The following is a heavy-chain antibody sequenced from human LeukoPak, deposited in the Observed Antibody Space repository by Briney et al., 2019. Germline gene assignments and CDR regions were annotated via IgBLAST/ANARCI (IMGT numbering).Heavy chain of an antibody. D-gene: IGHD2-2*01. CDR2: IYTSGST. CDR1: GGSISSYY. CDR3: ARDRYCSSTSCYAGVWFDP. Sequence: SETLSLTYTVSGGSISSYYWSWIRQPAGKGLEWTGRIYTSGSTNYNPSLKSRVTMSVDTSKNQFSLKLSSVTAADTAVYYCARDRYCSSTSCYAGVWFDPWGQGTLVTVSS. V-gene: IGHV4-4*07. J-gene: IGHJ5*02.